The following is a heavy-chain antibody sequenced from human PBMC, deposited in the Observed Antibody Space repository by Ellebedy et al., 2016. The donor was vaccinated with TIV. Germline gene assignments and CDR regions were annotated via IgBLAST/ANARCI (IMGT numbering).Heavy chain of an antibody. CDR3: ARRGSYGDYAVQINNWFDR. J-gene: IGHJ5*02. CDR2: IYQDGSQK. V-gene: IGHV3-7*01. D-gene: IGHD4-17*01. CDR1: GFTFRSYW. Sequence: GESLKISCAASGFTFRSYWMGWVRQAPGKGLEWVANIYQDGSQKYYVDSVQGRFTISRDNAKNSLYLQMNSLKVEDTAVYYCARRGSYGDYAVQINNWFDRWGRGTLVTVSS.